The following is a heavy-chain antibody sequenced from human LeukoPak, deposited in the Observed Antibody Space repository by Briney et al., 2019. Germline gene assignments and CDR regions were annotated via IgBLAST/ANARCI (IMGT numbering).Heavy chain of an antibody. CDR2: IILIFGTA. CDR1: EGTFSSYA. D-gene: IGHD6-13*01. J-gene: IGHJ4*02. CDR3: ARGSLAAAGMFTY. V-gene: IGHV1-69*06. Sequence: SVKVSCKASEGTFSSYAISWVRQAPGQGLEWMGGIILIFGTANYAQKFQGRVTITADKSTSTAYMELSSLRSEDTAVYYCARGSLAAAGMFTYWGQGTLVTVSS.